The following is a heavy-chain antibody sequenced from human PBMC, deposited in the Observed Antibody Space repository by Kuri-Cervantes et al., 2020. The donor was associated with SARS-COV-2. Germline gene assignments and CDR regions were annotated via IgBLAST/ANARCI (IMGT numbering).Heavy chain of an antibody. V-gene: IGHV1-2*02. CDR1: GYTFTGYY. Sequence: ASVKVSCKASGYTFTGYYMHWVRQAPGQGLEWMGWINPNSGGTNYAQKFQGRVTMTRDTSISTAYMELSRLRSDDTAVYYCARHGDSGWYNYYYYMDVRGKGTTVTVSS. D-gene: IGHD6-19*01. J-gene: IGHJ6*03. CDR3: ARHGDSGWYNYYYYMDV. CDR2: INPNSGGT.